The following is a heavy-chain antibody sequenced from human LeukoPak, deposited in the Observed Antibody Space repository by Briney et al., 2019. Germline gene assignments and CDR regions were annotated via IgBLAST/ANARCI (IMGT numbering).Heavy chain of an antibody. J-gene: IGHJ4*02. CDR3: SKGLTPDYYDSSGLSFDY. V-gene: IGHV3-23*01. D-gene: IGHD3-22*01. Sequence: PGGSLRLSCAASGFICSSYAMSWVRQAPGKGLEWVSGISGSGGSTFYADSVKGRFTISRDNSKNTLYLQMNSLRAEDTAVYYCSKGLTPDYYDSSGLSFDYWGQGTLVTVSS. CDR2: ISGSGGST. CDR1: GFICSSYA.